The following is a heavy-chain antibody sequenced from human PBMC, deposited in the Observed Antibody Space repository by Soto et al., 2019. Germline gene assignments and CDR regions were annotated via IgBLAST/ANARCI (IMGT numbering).Heavy chain of an antibody. D-gene: IGHD6-19*01. CDR1: GESFSGYY. V-gene: IGHV4-34*01. CDR3: AREDSYGWSGESLDV. Sequence: SETLSLTCAVYGESFSGYYWSWIRQPPGRGLEWIGEIHDSGSTNYNPSLKSRLIISVDTSRNQFSLTLTSVTAADTAVYYCAREDSYGWSGESLDVWGQGTTVTVSS. J-gene: IGHJ6*02. CDR2: IHDSGST.